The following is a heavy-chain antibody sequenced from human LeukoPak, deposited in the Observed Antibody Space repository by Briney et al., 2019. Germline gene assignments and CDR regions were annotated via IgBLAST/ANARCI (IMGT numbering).Heavy chain of an antibody. V-gene: IGHV3-49*04. CDR1: GFTFTDYV. CDR2: IRKNFDGGTT. Sequence: PGGSLRLSCTASGFTFTDYVMSWVRQAPGKGLEWVGFIRKNFDGGTTEYAASVKGRFTISRDDSKSIAYLQMNSLKTEDTAVYYCFRDHFAGRWGQGTLVTVSS. CDR3: FRDHFAGR. J-gene: IGHJ4*02. D-gene: IGHD1-26*01.